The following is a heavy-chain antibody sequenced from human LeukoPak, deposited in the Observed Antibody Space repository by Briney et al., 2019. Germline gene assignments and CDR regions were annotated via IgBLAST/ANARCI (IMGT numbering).Heavy chain of an antibody. CDR1: GGSIFGSAYF. J-gene: IGHJ5*02. V-gene: IGHV4-39*07. D-gene: IGHD1-7*01. CDR2: IDYVGRA. Sequence: PSETLSLTCRVSGGSIFGSAYFWGWIRQSPVKGLEWIGNIDYVGRAEYNPSLRSRLTLSVDSSINQFSLTLTSVTAADTAIYYCARAAHESGTWNFGDPWGQGILVTVSS. CDR3: ARAAHESGTWNFGDP.